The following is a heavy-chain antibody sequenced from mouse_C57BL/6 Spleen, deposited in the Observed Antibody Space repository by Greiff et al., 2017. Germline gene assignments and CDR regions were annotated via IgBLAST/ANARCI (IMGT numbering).Heavy chain of an antibody. V-gene: IGHV5-17*01. J-gene: IGHJ3*01. CDR1: GFTFSDYG. CDR2: ISSGSSTI. D-gene: IGHD1-1*01. Sequence: EVQLQESGGGLVKPGGSLKLSCAASGFTFSDYGMHWVRQAPEKGLEWVAYISSGSSTIYYADTVKGRFTISRDNAKNTLFLQMTSLRSEDTAMYYSARSDYYGSSYAWFAYWGQGTLVTVSA. CDR3: ARSDYYGSSYAWFAY.